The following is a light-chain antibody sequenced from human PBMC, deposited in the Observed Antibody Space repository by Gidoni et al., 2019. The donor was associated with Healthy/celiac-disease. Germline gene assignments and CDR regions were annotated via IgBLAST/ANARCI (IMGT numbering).Light chain of an antibody. V-gene: IGKV1-27*01. CDR1: QGISNY. CDR3: QKYNSAPREFT. Sequence: DIQMTQSPSSLSASVGDRVTITCRASQGISNYLDWYQQKPGKVPKLLIYAASTLQSGVPSRFSGSGSGTDFTLTISSMQPEDVATYYCQKYNSAPREFTFGPGTKVDIK. CDR2: AAS. J-gene: IGKJ3*01.